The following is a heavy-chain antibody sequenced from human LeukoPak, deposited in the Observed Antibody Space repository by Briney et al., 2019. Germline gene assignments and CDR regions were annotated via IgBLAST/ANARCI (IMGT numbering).Heavy chain of an antibody. D-gene: IGHD6-19*01. CDR1: GYTFTSYA. CDR3: ARALYSSGWYERGEYFDY. V-gene: IGHV1-3*01. Sequence: ASVKVSCKASGYTFTSYAMHWVRQAPGQRLEWMGWINAGNGNTKYSQKFQGRVTITRDTSASTAYMELSRLRSDDTAVYYCARALYSSGWYERGEYFDYWGQGTLVTVSS. J-gene: IGHJ4*02. CDR2: INAGNGNT.